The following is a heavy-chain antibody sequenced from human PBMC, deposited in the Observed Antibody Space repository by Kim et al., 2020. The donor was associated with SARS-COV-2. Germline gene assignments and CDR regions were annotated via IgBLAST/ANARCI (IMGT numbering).Heavy chain of an antibody. V-gene: IGHV4-34*01. J-gene: IGHJ6*03. CDR1: GGSFSGYY. D-gene: IGHD6-13*01. CDR2: INHSGST. CDR3: ARGHESSSWRVYYYYMDV. Sequence: SETLSLTCAVYGGSFSGYYWSWIRQPPGKGLEWIGEINHSGSTNYNPSLKSRVTISVDTSKNQFSLKLSSVTAADTAVYYCARGHESSSWRVYYYYMDVWGKGTTVTVSS.